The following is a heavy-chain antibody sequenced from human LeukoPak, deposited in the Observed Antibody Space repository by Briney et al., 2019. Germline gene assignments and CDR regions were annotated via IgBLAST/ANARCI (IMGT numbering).Heavy chain of an antibody. V-gene: IGHV1-18*01. J-gene: IGHJ4*02. CDR1: GYTFTSYG. CDR2: TSTYNGNT. CDR3: ARAKGYSYGYDDGGDY. Sequence: ASVKVSCKASGYTFTSYGISWVRQAPGQGLEWMGWTSTYNGNTNYAQKLQGRVTMTTDTSTSTAYMELRSLRSDDTAVYYCARAKGYSYGYDDGGDYWGQGTLVTVSS. D-gene: IGHD5-18*01.